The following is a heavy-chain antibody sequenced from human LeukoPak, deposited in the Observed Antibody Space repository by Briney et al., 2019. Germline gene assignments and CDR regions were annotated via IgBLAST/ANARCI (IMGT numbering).Heavy chain of an antibody. CDR1: GFNFGVVA. CDR3: ARERAGDVDY. Sequence: GGSLRLSCAASGFNFGVVAMDWIRQAPGKGLEWVGFIRHREYGGTAEYAASVNGRLAISGDDSKSIVYLQMNDLRTEDTGVYYCARERAGDVDYWGLGTLVTVSS. V-gene: IGHV3-49*03. CDR2: IRHREYGGTA. J-gene: IGHJ4*02.